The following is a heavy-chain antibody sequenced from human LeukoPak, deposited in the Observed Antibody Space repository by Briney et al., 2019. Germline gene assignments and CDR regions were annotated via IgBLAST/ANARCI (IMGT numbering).Heavy chain of an antibody. CDR3: ARGLAYYYGSGTLEDYYYYYMDV. V-gene: IGHV4-59*01. Sequence: RPSETLSLTCTVSGGSISSYYWSWIRQPPGKGLEWIGYIYYSGSTNYNPSLKSRVTISVDTSKNQFPLKLSSVTAADTAVYYCARGLAYYYGSGTLEDYYYYYMDVWGKGTTVTVSS. CDR1: GGSISSYY. J-gene: IGHJ6*03. CDR2: IYYSGST. D-gene: IGHD3-10*01.